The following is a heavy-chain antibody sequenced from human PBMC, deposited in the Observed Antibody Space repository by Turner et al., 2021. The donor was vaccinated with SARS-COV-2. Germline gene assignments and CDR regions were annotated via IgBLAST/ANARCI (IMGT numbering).Heavy chain of an antibody. J-gene: IGHJ4*02. CDR2: IWYDGSNK. Sequence: QVQLVESGGGVVQPGRSLRLSCAASGFTFSRYGMHWVRQAPGKGLEWVAVIWYDGSNKYYADSVKGRFTISRDNSKNTLYLQMNSLRAEDTAVYYCVKAGFGYSSGWGYFDYWGQGTLVTVSS. D-gene: IGHD6-19*01. V-gene: IGHV3-33*06. CDR1: GFTFSRYG. CDR3: VKAGFGYSSGWGYFDY.